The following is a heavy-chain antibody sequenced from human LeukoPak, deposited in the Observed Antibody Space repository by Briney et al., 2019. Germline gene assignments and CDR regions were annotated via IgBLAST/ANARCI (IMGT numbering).Heavy chain of an antibody. Sequence: GESLKISCEGSGYSFTSYWIGWVRQMPGKGLEWMGIIYPGDSDTRYSPSFQGQVTISADKSISTAYLQWSSLKASDTAMYYCAARYCSSTSCYGPFDYWGQGTLVTVSS. V-gene: IGHV5-51*01. CDR3: AARYCSSTSCYGPFDY. D-gene: IGHD2-2*01. CDR2: IYPGDSDT. J-gene: IGHJ4*02. CDR1: GYSFTSYW.